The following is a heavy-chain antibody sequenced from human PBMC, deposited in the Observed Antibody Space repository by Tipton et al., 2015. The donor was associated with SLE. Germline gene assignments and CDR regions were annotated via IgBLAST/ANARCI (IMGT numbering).Heavy chain of an antibody. CDR1: GFTFSSYA. J-gene: IGHJ4*02. Sequence: QLVQSGGGVVQPGRSLRLSCAASGFTFSSYAIHWVRQAPGKGLEWLSVIYSGGSTSHADSVKGRFTISRDNFQNTLYLQMNSLRSEDTAVYYCTKDLREHSNHHGNFDLWGQGTLVTVSS. CDR3: TKDLREHSNHHGNFDL. CDR2: IYSGGST. D-gene: IGHD1-14*01. V-gene: IGHV3-NL1*01.